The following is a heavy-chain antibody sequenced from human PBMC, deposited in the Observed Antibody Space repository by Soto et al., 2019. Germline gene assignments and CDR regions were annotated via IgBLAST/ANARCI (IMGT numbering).Heavy chain of an antibody. CDR3: ARGIQRWNWFDP. V-gene: IGHV1-69*13. CDR2: IIPIFGTA. J-gene: IGHJ5*02. D-gene: IGHD5-18*01. Sequence: SVKVSCKASGGTFSSYAISWVRQAPGQGLEWMGGIIPIFGTANYAQKFQGRVTITADESTSTAYMELSSLRSEDTAVYYCARGIQRWNWFDPWGQGTLVTVSS. CDR1: GGTFSSYA.